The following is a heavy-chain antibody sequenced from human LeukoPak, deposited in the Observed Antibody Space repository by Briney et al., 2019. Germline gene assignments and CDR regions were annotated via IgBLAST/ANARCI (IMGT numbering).Heavy chain of an antibody. CDR1: GGSFSGYY. V-gene: IGHV4-34*01. CDR2: INHSGRI. Sequence: SETLSLTCAVYGGSFSGYYWSWIRQPPGKGLEWIGEINHSGRINYNPSLKSRVTISVDTSKNQFSLKLSSVTAADTAVYYCARTIVVVRRFDYWGQGTLVTVSS. J-gene: IGHJ4*02. D-gene: IGHD3-22*01. CDR3: ARTIVVVRRFDY.